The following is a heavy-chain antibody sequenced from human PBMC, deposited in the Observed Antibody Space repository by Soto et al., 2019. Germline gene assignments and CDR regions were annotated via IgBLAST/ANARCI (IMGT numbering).Heavy chain of an antibody. J-gene: IGHJ5*02. Sequence: TLSLTCIVSGAALNSGNYYWSWIRQVPGKGLEWIGHIYVTGAVEYNPSLRDRITISQDTSERQFYLNLRLVTAADTAVYYCARLRIATNNYKWFDPWGQGTLVTVSS. D-gene: IGHD2-21*01. V-gene: IGHV4-31*02. CDR3: ARLRIATNNYKWFDP. CDR1: GAALNSGNYY. CDR2: IYVTGAV.